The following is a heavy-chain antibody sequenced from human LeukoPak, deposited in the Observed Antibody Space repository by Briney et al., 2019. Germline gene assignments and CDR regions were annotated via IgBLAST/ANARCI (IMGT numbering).Heavy chain of an antibody. V-gene: IGHV3-21*04. J-gene: IGHJ4*02. CDR3: AKLPWFGELSGLDS. Sequence: GGSLRLSCAASGFTFSSYSMNWVRQAPGKGLEWVSSISSSSSYIYYADSVKGRFTISRDNSKNTLYLQMNSLRADDTAVYYCAKLPWFGELSGLDSWGQGTLVTVSS. CDR1: GFTFSSYS. CDR2: ISSSSSYI. D-gene: IGHD3-10*01.